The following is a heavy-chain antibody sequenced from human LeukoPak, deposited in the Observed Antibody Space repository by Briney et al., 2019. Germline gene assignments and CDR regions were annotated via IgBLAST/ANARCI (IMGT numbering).Heavy chain of an antibody. Sequence: ASVKVSCKASGYTFTGYYMHWVRQAPGQGLEWMGWINPNSGGTNYAQKFQGRATMTRDTSISTAYMELSRLRSDNTAVYYCARDGIAAAGTGYYYYGMDVWGQGTTVTVSS. J-gene: IGHJ6*02. D-gene: IGHD6-13*01. CDR2: INPNSGGT. CDR3: ARDGIAAAGTGYYYYGMDV. CDR1: GYTFTGYY. V-gene: IGHV1-2*02.